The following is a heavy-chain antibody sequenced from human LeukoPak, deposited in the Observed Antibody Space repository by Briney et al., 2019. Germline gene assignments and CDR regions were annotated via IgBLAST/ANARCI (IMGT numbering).Heavy chain of an antibody. V-gene: IGHV3-23*01. D-gene: IGHD3-10*01. J-gene: IGHJ4*02. CDR1: GFTFSSYA. Sequence: PGRSLRLSCAASGFTFSSYAMSWVRQAPGKGLEWVSAISGSGGSTYYADSVKGRFTISRDNSKNTLYLQMNSLRAEDTAVYYCARDPGIDSGSYPIDYWGQGTLVTVSS. CDR2: ISGSGGST. CDR3: ARDPGIDSGSYPIDY.